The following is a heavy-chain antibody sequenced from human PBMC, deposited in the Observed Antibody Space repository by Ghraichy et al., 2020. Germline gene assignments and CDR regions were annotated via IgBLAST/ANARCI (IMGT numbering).Heavy chain of an antibody. CDR2: IKEDGSEK. V-gene: IGHV3-7*03. CDR1: GFTFSSYW. Sequence: GGSLRLSCAASGFTFSSYWMSWVRQAPGKGLEWVANIKEDGSEKYYVDSVKGRFTISRDNAKNSLYLQMNSLRVEDTAVYYCARDRRTDYDFWSGPKNWFDSWGQGTLVTVSS. CDR3: ARDRRTDYDFWSGPKNWFDS. D-gene: IGHD3-3*01. J-gene: IGHJ5*01.